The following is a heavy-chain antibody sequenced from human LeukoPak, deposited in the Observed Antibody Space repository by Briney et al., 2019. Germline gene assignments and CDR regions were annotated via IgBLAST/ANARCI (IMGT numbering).Heavy chain of an antibody. CDR1: GFTFSSSE. J-gene: IGHJ4*02. CDR2: ISNSGSII. D-gene: IGHD5-18*01. V-gene: IGHV3-48*03. Sequence: PGGSLRLSCAASGFTFSSSEMNWVRQAPGKGLEWASYISNSGSIIHYADSVKGRFTISRDNAKNSLTLQMNSLRAEDTAVYYCARATGYSYLFDSWGQGTLVTVSS. CDR3: ARATGYSYLFDS.